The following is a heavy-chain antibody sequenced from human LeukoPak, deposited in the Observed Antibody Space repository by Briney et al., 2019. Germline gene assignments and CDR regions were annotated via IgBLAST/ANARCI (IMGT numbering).Heavy chain of an antibody. V-gene: IGHV3-74*01. J-gene: IGHJ1*01. Sequence: PGGSLRLSCAASGFTFSTYWMHWVRQAPGKGLVWVSRIKSDGSTNYADSVKGRFTISRDNAKNTVSLQMNSLRPEDTGVYYCARAPSEIGGYYPEYFRHWGHGTLVTVSS. CDR1: GFTFSTYW. CDR3: ARAPSEIGGYYPEYFRH. D-gene: IGHD3-22*01. CDR2: IKSDGST.